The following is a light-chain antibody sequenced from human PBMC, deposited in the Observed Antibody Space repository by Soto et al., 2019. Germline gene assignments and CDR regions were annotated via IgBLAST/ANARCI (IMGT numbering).Light chain of an antibody. CDR2: DAS. CDR3: QQNKDWPGT. V-gene: IGKV3-15*01. J-gene: IGKJ1*01. Sequence: EILMTQSPATLSVSPGERVTFSCRASQSVSFYLAWYQQKPGQAPRLLIYDASTRATGIPVRFSGSGSGTEFTLTISSLHSEDFGVYYCQQNKDWPGTFGQGTKVEIK. CDR1: QSVSFY.